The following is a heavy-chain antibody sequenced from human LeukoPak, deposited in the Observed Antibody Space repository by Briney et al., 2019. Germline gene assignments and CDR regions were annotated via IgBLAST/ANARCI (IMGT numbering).Heavy chain of an antibody. CDR3: ARDRRSYCTNGVCYSDY. V-gene: IGHV1-18*01. CDR1: GYTFTSYG. Sequence: ASVKVSCKASGYTFTSYGISWVRQAPGQGLEWMGWISAYNGNTNYAQKLQGRVTMTTDTSTSTAYMELRSLRSDDTAVYYCARDRRSYCTNGVCYSDYWGQGTLVTVSS. D-gene: IGHD2-8*01. J-gene: IGHJ4*02. CDR2: ISAYNGNT.